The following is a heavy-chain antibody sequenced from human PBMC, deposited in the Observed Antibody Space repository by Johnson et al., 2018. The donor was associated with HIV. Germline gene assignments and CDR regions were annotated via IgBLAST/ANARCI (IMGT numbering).Heavy chain of an antibody. Sequence: QVQLVESGGGVVQPGRSQRLSCAASGFTFSSYAMHWVRQAPGKGLEWVAVISYDGSNKYYADSVKGRFTISRDNSKNTLYLQMNSLRAEDTAVYYCARLYCSSTSCYEGGGDAFDIWGQGTMVTVSS. D-gene: IGHD2-2*01. CDR2: ISYDGSNK. J-gene: IGHJ3*02. V-gene: IGHV3-30-3*01. CDR3: ARLYCSSTSCYEGGGDAFDI. CDR1: GFTFSSYA.